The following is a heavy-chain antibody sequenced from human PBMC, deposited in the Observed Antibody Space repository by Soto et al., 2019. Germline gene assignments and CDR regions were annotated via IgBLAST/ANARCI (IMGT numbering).Heavy chain of an antibody. D-gene: IGHD5-12*01. Sequence: PGGSLRLSCAASGFTFSSYGMHWVRQAPGKGLEWVAVIWYDGSNKYYADYVKGRFTISRDNSKNKLYLQMNSLRAEDTAVYYCAKEYSGYDSSHALDYWGQGTLVTVSS. CDR1: GFTFSSYG. V-gene: IGHV3-30*02. J-gene: IGHJ4*02. CDR2: IWYDGSNK. CDR3: AKEYSGYDSSHALDY.